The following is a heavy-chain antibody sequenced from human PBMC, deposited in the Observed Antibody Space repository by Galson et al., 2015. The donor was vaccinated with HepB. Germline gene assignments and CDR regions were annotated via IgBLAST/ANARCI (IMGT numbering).Heavy chain of an antibody. CDR1: GYTFTGYY. CDR3: ARDQLMSTNDYYYGMDV. D-gene: IGHD1-1*01. CDR2: INPNSGGT. V-gene: IGHV1-2*04. Sequence: SVKVSCKASGYTFTGYYMHWVRQAPGQGLEWMGWINPNSGGTNYAQKFQGWVTMTRDTSISTAYMELSRLRSDDTAVYYCARDQLMSTNDYYYGMDVWGQGTTVTVSS. J-gene: IGHJ6*02.